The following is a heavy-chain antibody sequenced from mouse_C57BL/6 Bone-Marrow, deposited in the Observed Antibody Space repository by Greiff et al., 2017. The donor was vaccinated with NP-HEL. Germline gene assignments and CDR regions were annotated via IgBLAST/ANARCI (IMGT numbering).Heavy chain of an antibody. Sequence: EVQLVESGGGLVQPKGSLKLSCAASGFSFNTYAMNWVRQAPGKGLEWVARIRSKSNNYATYYADSVKDRFTISRYDSESMLYLQMNNLKTEDTAMYYCVRHEDYGYDERFAYWGQGTLVTVSA. CDR3: VRHEDYGYDERFAY. CDR1: GFSFNTYA. V-gene: IGHV10-1*01. J-gene: IGHJ3*01. D-gene: IGHD2-2*01. CDR2: IRSKSNNYAT.